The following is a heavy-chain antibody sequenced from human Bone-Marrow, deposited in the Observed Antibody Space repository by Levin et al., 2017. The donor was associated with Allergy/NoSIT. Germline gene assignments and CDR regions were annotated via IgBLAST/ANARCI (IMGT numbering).Heavy chain of an antibody. J-gene: IGHJ5*02. D-gene: IGHD2-2*01. CDR3: ARDFNPFLGYCSSTSCYVPLVVDP. Sequence: GESLKISCAASGFTFSDYYMSWIRQAPGKGLEWVSYISSSGSTIYYADSVKGRFTISRDNAKNSLYLQMNSLRAEDTAVYYCARDFNPFLGYCSSTSCYVPLVVDPWGQGTLVTVSS. CDR2: ISSSGSTI. CDR1: GFTFSDYY. V-gene: IGHV3-11*01.